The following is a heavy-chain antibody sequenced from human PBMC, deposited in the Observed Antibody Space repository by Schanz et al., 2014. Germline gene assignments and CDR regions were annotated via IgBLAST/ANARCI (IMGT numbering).Heavy chain of an antibody. CDR2: IWSDGSTK. V-gene: IGHV3-33*06. CDR3: AKLSSSGRLAGYFDY. CDR1: GFAFSVYG. D-gene: IGHD6-19*01. J-gene: IGHJ4*02. Sequence: QEQMVESGGGVVQPGRSLRLSCAASGFAFSVYGMHWVRQAPGKGPEWVAVIWSDGSTKYYADSVKGRFSISRDYSKNTLYLQMSSLRAEDTAIYYCAKLSSSGRLAGYFDYWGQGALVTVSS.